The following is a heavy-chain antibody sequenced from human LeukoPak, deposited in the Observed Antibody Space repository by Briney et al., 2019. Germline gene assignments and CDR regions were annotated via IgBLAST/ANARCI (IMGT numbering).Heavy chain of an antibody. D-gene: IGHD3-22*01. Sequence: GGSLRLSCAASGFTFSSYAMSWVRQAPGKGLEWVSTISGSGGSRSYADSVKGRFTISRDNSKNTLYLQMNSLRAEDTAIYYCAKLQGYYYDSSGYYYFDYWGQGTLVTVSS. CDR2: ISGSGGSR. V-gene: IGHV3-23*01. CDR1: GFTFSSYA. CDR3: AKLQGYYYDSSGYYYFDY. J-gene: IGHJ4*02.